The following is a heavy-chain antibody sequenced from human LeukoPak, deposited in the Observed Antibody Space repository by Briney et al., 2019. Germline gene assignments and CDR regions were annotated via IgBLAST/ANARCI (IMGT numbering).Heavy chain of an antibody. V-gene: IGHV1-18*01. CDR3: ARGGSRVVTYGNFDY. CDR1: GYTFTSYA. D-gene: IGHD2-21*02. J-gene: IGHJ4*02. CDR2: ISTYSGNT. Sequence: ASVKVSCKPSGYTFTSYAISWLRQAPGQGLEWMGWISTYSGNTNYAQKLQGRITMTIETSTSTAYMELRSLRPDDTAVYYCARGGSRVVTYGNFDYWGQGTLVTVSS.